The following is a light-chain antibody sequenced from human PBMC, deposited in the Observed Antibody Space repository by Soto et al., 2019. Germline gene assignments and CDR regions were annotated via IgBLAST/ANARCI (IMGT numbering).Light chain of an antibody. CDR3: MQALQAPYT. J-gene: IGKJ2*01. CDR1: QSLLQSNGYNY. CDR2: LGS. V-gene: IGKV2-28*01. Sequence: DIVMTQSPLSLPVTPGEPASISCRSSQSLLQSNGYNYLDCYLQKPGQSPQLLIYLGSNRASGVPDRFSGSGSGTDFTLKISRVEAEDVGVYYCMQALQAPYTFGQGTKLEIK.